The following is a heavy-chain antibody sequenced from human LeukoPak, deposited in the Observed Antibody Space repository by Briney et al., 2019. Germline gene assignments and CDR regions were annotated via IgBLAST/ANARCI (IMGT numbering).Heavy chain of an antibody. CDR2: IIPIFGTA. J-gene: IGHJ6*02. V-gene: IGHV1-69*13. CDR3: ASLYDFWSGIRDYGMDV. D-gene: IGHD3-3*01. CDR1: GGTFSSYA. Sequence: SVTVSCKASGGTFSSYAISWVRQAPGQGLEWMGGIIPIFGTANYAQKFQGRVTITADESTSTAYMELSSLRSEDTAVYYCASLYDFWSGIRDYGMDVWGQGTTVTVSS.